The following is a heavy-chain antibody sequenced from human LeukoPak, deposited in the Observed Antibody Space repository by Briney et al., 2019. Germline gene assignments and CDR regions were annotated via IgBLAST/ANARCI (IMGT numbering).Heavy chain of an antibody. J-gene: IGHJ6*03. D-gene: IGHD5-24*01. CDR3: ATVEMATSWPYYYYMDV. CDR1: GFTFSSYS. CDR2: ISSSSSYI. Sequence: PGGSLRLSYAASGFTFSSYSMNWVRQAPGKGLEWVSSISSSSSYIYYADSAKGRFTISRDNAKNSLYLQMNSLRAEDTAVYYCATVEMATSWPYYYYMDVWGKGTTVTVSS. V-gene: IGHV3-21*01.